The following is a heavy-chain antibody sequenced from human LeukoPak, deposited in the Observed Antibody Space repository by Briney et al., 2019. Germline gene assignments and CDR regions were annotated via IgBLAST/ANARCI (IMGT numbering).Heavy chain of an antibody. D-gene: IGHD3-22*01. V-gene: IGHV7-4-1*02. J-gene: IGHJ3*02. CDR2: INTNTGNP. Sequence: ASVKVFCKASGYTFTSYAMNWVRQAPGQGLEWMGWINTNTGNPTYAQGFTGRFVFSLDTSVNTAYLQISSLKAEDTAVYYCARVVHPYDYESSGLTYDAFDIWGQGTMVTVSS. CDR1: GYTFTSYA. CDR3: ARVVHPYDYESSGLTYDAFDI.